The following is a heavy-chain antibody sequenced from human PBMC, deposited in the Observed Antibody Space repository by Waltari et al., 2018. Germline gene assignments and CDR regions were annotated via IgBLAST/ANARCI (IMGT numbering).Heavy chain of an antibody. CDR2: VYHEGTT. V-gene: IGHV4-38-2*01. J-gene: IGHJ4*02. CDR3: TRQVLGYCTSAACRRLES. Sequence: QVHLQESAPGLVKASETLSLTCDVSGYSLNSGFYWGWIRQPPGKGLEWVATVYHEGTTFYNPSLTSRVTTSMDTSKNQFSLKLKFVTAADTAVYYCTRQVLGYCTSAACRRLESWGQGTLVTVSS. CDR1: GYSLNSGFY. D-gene: IGHD2-8*01.